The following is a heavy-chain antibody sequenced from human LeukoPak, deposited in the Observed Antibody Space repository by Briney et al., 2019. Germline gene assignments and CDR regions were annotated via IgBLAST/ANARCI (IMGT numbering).Heavy chain of an antibody. CDR2: ISAYNGNT. J-gene: IGHJ6*03. CDR3: ARVQAGPLMDV. V-gene: IGHV1-18*01. Sequence: GASVKVSCKASGYTFTSYGISWVRQAPGQGLEWMGWISAYNGNTNYAQKFQGRVTMTRDMSTSTVYMELSSLRSEDTAVYYCARVQAGPLMDVWGKGTTVTVSS. CDR1: GYTFTSYG.